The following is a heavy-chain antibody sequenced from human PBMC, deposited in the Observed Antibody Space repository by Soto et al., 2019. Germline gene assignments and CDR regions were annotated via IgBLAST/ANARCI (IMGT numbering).Heavy chain of an antibody. Sequence: PSETLSLTCTFSGGSISSYYWIWIRQPPGKGLEWIGYIYYSGSTNYNPSLKSRVTISVDTSKNQFSLKLSSVTAADTAVYYCARRADYLRFDPWGQGTLVTVSS. J-gene: IGHJ5*02. CDR2: IYYSGST. D-gene: IGHD4-17*01. CDR1: GGSISSYY. CDR3: ARRADYLRFDP. V-gene: IGHV4-59*01.